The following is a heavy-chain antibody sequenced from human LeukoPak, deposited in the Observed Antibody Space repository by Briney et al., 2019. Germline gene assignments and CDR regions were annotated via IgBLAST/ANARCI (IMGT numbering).Heavy chain of an antibody. D-gene: IGHD5-18*01. CDR3: AKDGVLPESSRGYNYGYWYFDY. CDR2: ISGSGGST. J-gene: IGHJ4*02. Sequence: GGSLRLSCAASGFTFSSYAMNWVRQAPGKGLEWVSAISGSGGSTYYADSVKGRFTISRDNSKNTLYLQMNSLRAEDTAVYYCAKDGVLPESSRGYNYGYWYFDYWGQGTLVTVSS. CDR1: GFTFSSYA. V-gene: IGHV3-23*01.